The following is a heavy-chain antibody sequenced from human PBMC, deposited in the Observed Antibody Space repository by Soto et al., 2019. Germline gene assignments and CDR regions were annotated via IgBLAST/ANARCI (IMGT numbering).Heavy chain of an antibody. CDR3: ARRVSGYDFWSGYGMDV. D-gene: IGHD3-3*01. J-gene: IGHJ6*02. CDR2: IDPSDSYT. CDR1: GYSFTRYW. V-gene: IGHV5-10-1*01. Sequence: VESLSISCKGSGYSFTRYWIIWVLQMPGKGLEWMGRIDPSDSYTNYSPSFQGHVTISADKSISTAYLQWRSLKASDTAMYYCARRVSGYDFWSGYGMDVWGQGTTVTVSS.